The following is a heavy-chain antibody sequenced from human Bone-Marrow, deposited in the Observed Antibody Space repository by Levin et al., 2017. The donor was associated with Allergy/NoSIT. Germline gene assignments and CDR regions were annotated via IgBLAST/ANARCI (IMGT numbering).Heavy chain of an antibody. CDR3: EKRDSDYSLDS. CDR2: VNWNGGDT. J-gene: IGHJ4*02. Sequence: GESLKISCTASGFTFDDHDMSWVRQGPGKGLEWVSGVNWNGGDTAYADSVRGRFTLSRDNAKNSLYLQMNSLRADDPAFYYCEKRDSDYSLDSWGQGTLVIVSS. CDR1: GFTFDDHD. D-gene: IGHD4-11*01. V-gene: IGHV3-20*04.